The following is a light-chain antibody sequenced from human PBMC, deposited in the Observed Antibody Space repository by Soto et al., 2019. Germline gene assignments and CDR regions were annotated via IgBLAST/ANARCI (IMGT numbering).Light chain of an antibody. CDR3: AAWDDSLNGVV. V-gene: IGLV1-47*01. Sequence: QTVVTQPPSASGTPGQRVTSSCSGSTSNIGNNYVCWFQQLPGTAPKLLIYRNNQRPSGVPDRFSGSKSGTSASLAISGLRSEDEADYYCAAWDDSLNGVVFGGGTKVTVL. J-gene: IGLJ3*02. CDR1: TSNIGNNY. CDR2: RNN.